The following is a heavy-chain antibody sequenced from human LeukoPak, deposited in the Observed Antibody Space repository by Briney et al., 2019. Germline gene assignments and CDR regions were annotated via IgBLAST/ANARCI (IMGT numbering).Heavy chain of an antibody. CDR3: AGGYYWDR. D-gene: IGHD3-22*01. CDR2: IKQGGNEE. CDR1: GFTFSVHW. V-gene: IGHV3-7*01. Sequence: GGSLRLSCAASGFTFSVHWMSWVRQSTGKGLEGVANIKQGGNEEQYVVSVEGRFTISRDNVKSSVYLQMNRLRAEDTAVYYCAGGYYWDRCGQGTLVTVAP. J-gene: IGHJ5*02.